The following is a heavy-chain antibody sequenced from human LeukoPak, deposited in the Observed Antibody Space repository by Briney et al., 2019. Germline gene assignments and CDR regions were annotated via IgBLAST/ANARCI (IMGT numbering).Heavy chain of an antibody. Sequence: SETLSLTCTVSGGSISSYYWSWIRQPPGKGLEWIGYIYTSGSTNYNPSLKSRVTISVDTSKNQFSLKLSSVTAADTAVYYCARLSVYYFDYWGQGTLVTVSS. J-gene: IGHJ4*02. V-gene: IGHV4-4*09. CDR3: ARLSVYYFDY. CDR1: GGSISSYY. CDR2: IYTSGST.